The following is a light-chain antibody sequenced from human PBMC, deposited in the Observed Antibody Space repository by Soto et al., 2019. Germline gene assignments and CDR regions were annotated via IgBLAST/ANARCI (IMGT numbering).Light chain of an antibody. CDR3: QQYGNSRWT. J-gene: IGKJ1*01. CDR2: GTS. Sequence: EIELTQSPDALSLSPGERATLSCRASQSVSSSYLAWYQQTPGQAPRLLIYGTSNRATGIPDRFSGSGSGTDFTLTISRLEPEYFAVYYCQQYGNSRWTFGQGTKLEIK. CDR1: QSVSSSY. V-gene: IGKV3-20*01.